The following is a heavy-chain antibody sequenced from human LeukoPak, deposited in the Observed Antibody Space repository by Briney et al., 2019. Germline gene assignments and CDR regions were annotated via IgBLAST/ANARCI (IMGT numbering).Heavy chain of an antibody. CDR1: GYTFTSYY. CDR3: ARGQIECRSTSCNVRFDP. J-gene: IGHJ5*02. V-gene: IGHV1-46*01. D-gene: IGHD2-2*01. CDR2: INPTGGST. Sequence: GASVKVSCKASGYTFTSYYMHWVRQAPGQGLEWMGLINPTGGSTGYAQKFQGRVTITADKSTSTAYMELSSLRSEDTAVYYCARGQIECRSTSCNVRFDPWGQGSLVAVSS.